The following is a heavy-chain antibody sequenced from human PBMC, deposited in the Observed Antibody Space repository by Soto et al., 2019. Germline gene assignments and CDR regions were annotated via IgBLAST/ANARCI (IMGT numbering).Heavy chain of an antibody. J-gene: IGHJ4*02. CDR2: ISGDGGST. V-gene: IGHV3-43*02. CDR3: AKDYRITMVRGVINPLDY. D-gene: IGHD3-10*01. CDR1: GFTFDDYA. Sequence: GGSLRLSCAASGFTFDDYAMHWVRQAPGEGLEWVSLISGDGGSTYYADSVKGRFTISRDNSKNSLYLQMNSLRTEDTALYYCAKDYRITMVRGVINPLDYWGQGTLVTVSS.